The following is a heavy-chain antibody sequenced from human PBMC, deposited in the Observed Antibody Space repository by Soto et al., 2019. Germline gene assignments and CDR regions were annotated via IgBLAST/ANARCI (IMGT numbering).Heavy chain of an antibody. Sequence: QVQLQESGPGLVKPSQTLSLTCTVSGGSISSGDYYWSWIRQHPGKGLEWIGYIYYSGSTYYNPSLKSRVTISVDTSKNQFSLKLSSVTAADKAVYYCARDLRTAHGDRPTWSQGTLVTVSS. V-gene: IGHV4-31*03. CDR1: GGSISSGDYY. CDR3: ARDLRTAHGDRPT. J-gene: IGHJ4*02. CDR2: IYYSGST. D-gene: IGHD4-17*01.